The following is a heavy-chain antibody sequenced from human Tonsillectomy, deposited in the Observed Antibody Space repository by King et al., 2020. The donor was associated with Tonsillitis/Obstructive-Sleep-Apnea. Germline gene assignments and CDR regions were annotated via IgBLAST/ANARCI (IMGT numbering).Heavy chain of an antibody. D-gene: IGHD2-8*01. J-gene: IGHJ6*03. CDR2: IYPGDSDT. CDR3: ARQMYPTYYYYYMDV. CDR1: GYSFTSYW. V-gene: IGHV5-51*01. Sequence: EVQLVESGAEMKKPGESLRISCKGSGYSFTSYWIAWVRQMPGKGLEWMGTIYPGDSDTRCSPSFQGQVTISADKSISTAYLQWSSLKASDTAIYYCARQMYPTYYYYYMDVWGKGTTVTVSS.